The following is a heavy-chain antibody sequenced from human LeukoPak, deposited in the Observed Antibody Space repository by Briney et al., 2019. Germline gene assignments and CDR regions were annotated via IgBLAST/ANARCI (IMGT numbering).Heavy chain of an antibody. D-gene: IGHD3-3*01. Sequence: GASVKVSCKASGYTFTSYDINWVRQATGQGLEWMGWMNPNSGNTGYAQKFQGRVTMTRNTSISTAYMELSSLRSEDTAVYYCARTASYYDFWSGYYIYGMDVWGQGTTVTVS. CDR3: ARTASYYDFWSGYYIYGMDV. V-gene: IGHV1-8*01. CDR1: GYTFTSYD. CDR2: MNPNSGNT. J-gene: IGHJ6*02.